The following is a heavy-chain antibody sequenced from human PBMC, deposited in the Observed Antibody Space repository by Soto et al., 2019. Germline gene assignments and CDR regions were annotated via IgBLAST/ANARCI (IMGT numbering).Heavy chain of an antibody. CDR3: ERDVGSCDY. V-gene: IGHV1-3*05. D-gene: IGHD1-26*01. Sequence: HVQLVQSGAEEKKPGASVKVSCMASGYSFTTYKIHWVRQAPGQSLEWMGWVNGDSDYTVYSQNFQGRVTITRDTYANTVYMELSSLTAEDTAMYYWERDVGSCDYWGRGTLVAVSS. CDR1: GYSFTTYK. J-gene: IGHJ4*02. CDR2: VNGDSDYT.